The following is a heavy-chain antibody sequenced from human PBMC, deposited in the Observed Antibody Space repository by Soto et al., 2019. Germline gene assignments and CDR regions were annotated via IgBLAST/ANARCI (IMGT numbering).Heavy chain of an antibody. V-gene: IGHV5-51*01. J-gene: IGHJ4*02. D-gene: IGHD3-22*01. Sequence: GESLKISCKGSGHIFSNYWIGWVRQMPGKGLEWMGVIYPGDSDTRYSPSFQGQVTITVDKSINTAYLQWSRLKASDTAIYYCARQRLWGTSGYYYFENWGQGTLVTVSS. CDR2: IYPGDSDT. CDR3: ARQRLWGTSGYYYFEN. CDR1: GHIFSNYW.